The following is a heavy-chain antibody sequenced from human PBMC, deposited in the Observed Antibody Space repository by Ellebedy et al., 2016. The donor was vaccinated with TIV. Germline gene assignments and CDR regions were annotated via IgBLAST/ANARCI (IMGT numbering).Heavy chain of an antibody. D-gene: IGHD6-6*01. V-gene: IGHV1-3*01. CDR3: ARELGYSSSSPRYWFDP. CDR2: INAGNGNT. Sequence: AASVKVSCKASGYTFTSYAMHWVRQAPGQRLEWMGWINAGNGNTKYSQKFQGRVTITRDTSASTAYMKLSSLRSEDTAVYYCARELGYSSSSPRYWFDPWGQGTLVTVSS. CDR1: GYTFTSYA. J-gene: IGHJ5*02.